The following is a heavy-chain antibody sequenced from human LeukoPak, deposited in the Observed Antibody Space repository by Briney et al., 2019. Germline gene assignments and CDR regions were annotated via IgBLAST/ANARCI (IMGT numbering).Heavy chain of an antibody. Sequence: ASVKVSCKVSGYTLTELSMHWVRQAPGQGLEWMGWINTNTGNPTYAQGFTGRFVFSLDTSVSTAYPQISSLKAEDTAVYYCARGPGSSWYRRGDWFDPWGQGTLVTVSS. CDR1: GYTLTELS. J-gene: IGHJ5*02. CDR2: INTNTGNP. V-gene: IGHV7-4-1*02. D-gene: IGHD6-13*01. CDR3: ARGPGSSWYRRGDWFDP.